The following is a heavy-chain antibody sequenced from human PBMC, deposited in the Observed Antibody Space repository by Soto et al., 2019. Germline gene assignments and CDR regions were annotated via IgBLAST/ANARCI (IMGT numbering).Heavy chain of an antibody. CDR3: AGRSSLASVQVYFGEISNYNWFAP. Sequence: SETLSLTCAVYGGSFSGYYWSWIRQPPGKGLEWIGEINHSGSTNYNPSLKSRVTISVDTSKNQFSLKLSSVTAADTAVYFCAGRSSLASVQVYFGEISNYNWFAPSGQGTLVTDSS. CDR1: GGSFSGYY. V-gene: IGHV4-34*01. CDR2: INHSGST. J-gene: IGHJ5*02. D-gene: IGHD3-10*01.